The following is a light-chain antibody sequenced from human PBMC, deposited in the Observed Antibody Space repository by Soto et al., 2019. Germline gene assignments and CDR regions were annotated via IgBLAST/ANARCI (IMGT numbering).Light chain of an antibody. J-gene: IGLJ1*01. CDR3: SSYAGSNNV. CDR1: SSDVGGYNY. CDR2: EVS. V-gene: IGLV2-8*01. Sequence: SALTQPPSPSGAPGQSVTISCTGTSSDVGGYNYVSWYQQHPGKAPKLMIYEVSKRPSGVPDRFSGSKSGNTASLTVSGLQAEDEADYYCSSYAGSNNVFGTGTKVTV.